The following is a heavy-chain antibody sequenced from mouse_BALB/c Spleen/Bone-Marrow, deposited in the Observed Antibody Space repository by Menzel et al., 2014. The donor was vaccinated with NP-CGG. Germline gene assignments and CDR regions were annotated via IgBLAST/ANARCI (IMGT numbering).Heavy chain of an antibody. CDR2: VNPSNGGT. J-gene: IGHJ4*01. D-gene: IGHD2-4*01. CDR3: TRLPH. Sequence: VXLSCKASGYTFTSYYMYWVKQRPGQGLEWIGEVNPSNGGTNFNEKFKSRATLTVDKSSSTAYMQLSSLTSEDSAVYYCTRLPHWGQGASVTVSS. V-gene: IGHV1S16*01. CDR1: GYTFTSYY.